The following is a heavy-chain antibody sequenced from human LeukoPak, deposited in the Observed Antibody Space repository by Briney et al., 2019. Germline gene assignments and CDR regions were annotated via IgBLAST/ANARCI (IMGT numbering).Heavy chain of an antibody. Sequence: PGGSLRLSCAASGFTFSSFWMSWVRQAPGKGLEWVANIKKDGSQKYYVDSVEGRFTISRDNAKNSLYLQMDSLRVDDTAVYYCTRVFGGHDVSDYWGQGTLVTVSS. CDR1: GFTFSSFW. CDR2: IKKDGSQK. CDR3: TRVFGGHDVSDY. J-gene: IGHJ4*02. D-gene: IGHD3-10*02. V-gene: IGHV3-7*03.